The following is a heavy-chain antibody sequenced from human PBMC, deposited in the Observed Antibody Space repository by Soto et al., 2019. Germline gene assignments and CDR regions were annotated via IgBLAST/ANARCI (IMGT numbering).Heavy chain of an antibody. V-gene: IGHV3-74*01. D-gene: IGHD5-12*01. CDR1: GLIFGDYW. Sequence: GGSLGLSFAAFGLIFGDYWRHWARQAPGKGLVWVSRINRDGTSTNHADSVKGRFTISRDNAKNTLYLQMDSLRAEDTAVYYCARESSGYSSYFDYWGQGTLVTVSS. J-gene: IGHJ4*02. CDR2: INRDGTST. CDR3: ARESSGYSSYFDY.